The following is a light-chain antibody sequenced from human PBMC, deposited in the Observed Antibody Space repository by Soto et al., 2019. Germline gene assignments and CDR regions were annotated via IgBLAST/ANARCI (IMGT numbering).Light chain of an antibody. CDR1: NNDVGAYNY. CDR3: SSYTNSSSVV. Sequence: QSVLTQPASVSGSPGQSITISCTGSNNDVGAYNYVSWYQQHPGKAPKTMIYDVSNRPSGVSNRFSGSKSGNTASLTISGLQAEDEADYYCSSYTNSSSVVFGGGTKVTVL. V-gene: IGLV2-14*01. J-gene: IGLJ2*01. CDR2: DVS.